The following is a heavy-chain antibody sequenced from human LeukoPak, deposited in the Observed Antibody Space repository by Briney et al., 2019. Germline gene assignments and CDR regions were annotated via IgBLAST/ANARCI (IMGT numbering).Heavy chain of an antibody. CDR1: GFTVSSNY. J-gene: IGHJ4*02. V-gene: IGHV3-66*01. D-gene: IGHD3-10*01. Sequence: GGSLRLSCAVSGFTVSSNYMNWVRQAPGKGLEWVPVIHSGGSPYYVDSVKGRFTISRDGPKNTLYLQMNSLRAEDTAVYYCARDDGSGGPFDYWGQGTLVTVSS. CDR2: IHSGGSP. CDR3: ARDDGSGGPFDY.